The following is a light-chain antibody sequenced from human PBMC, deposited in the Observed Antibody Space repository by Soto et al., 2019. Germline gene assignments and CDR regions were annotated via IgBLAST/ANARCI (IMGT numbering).Light chain of an antibody. CDR3: QQRSNWPPT. Sequence: EIVLTQSPATLSLSPGERATLSCRASQSVSSYLAWYQQKPGQAPRLLIYEASTLTTGIPARFSGSGSGTDFTLTITSLEPEDFAVYYCQQRSNWPPTFGQGTKVDI. CDR2: EAS. V-gene: IGKV3-11*01. CDR1: QSVSSY. J-gene: IGKJ1*01.